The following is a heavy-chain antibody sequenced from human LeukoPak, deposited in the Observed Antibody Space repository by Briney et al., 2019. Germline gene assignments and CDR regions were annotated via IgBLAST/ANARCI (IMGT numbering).Heavy chain of an antibody. D-gene: IGHD1-26*01. V-gene: IGHV1-18*01. CDR2: ISAYNGNT. Sequence: GASVKVSCKASGGTFSNYAINWVRQAPGQGLEWMGWISAYNGNTNYAQKLQGRVTMTTDTSTSTAYMELRSLRSDDTAVYYCARDDGSYYRAFDIWGQGTMVTVSS. CDR3: ARDDGSYYRAFDI. CDR1: GGTFSNYA. J-gene: IGHJ3*02.